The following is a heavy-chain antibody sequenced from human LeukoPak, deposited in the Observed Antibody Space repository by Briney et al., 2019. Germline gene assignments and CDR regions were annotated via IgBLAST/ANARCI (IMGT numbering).Heavy chain of an antibody. CDR3: ARGNSYDILTGYPSSFFYVY. CDR2: INHSGST. Sequence: SETLSLTCAVYGGSFSGYYWSWTRQPPGKGLEWIGEINHSGSTNYNPSLKSRVTILVDTSKNQFSLKLSSVTAADTAVYYCARGNSYDILTGYPSSFFYVYWGQGTLVTVSS. D-gene: IGHD3-9*01. CDR1: GGSFSGYY. J-gene: IGHJ4*02. V-gene: IGHV4-34*01.